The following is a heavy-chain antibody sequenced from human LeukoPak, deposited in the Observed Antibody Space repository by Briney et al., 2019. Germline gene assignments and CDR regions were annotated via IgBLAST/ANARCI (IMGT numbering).Heavy chain of an antibody. Sequence: GGSLRLSCAASRFTFTIYEMNWVRQAPGKGLEWVAVISDDGSNKYYGDSVKGRFTISRDNSKNTVYLQMNSLRAEDTAVYYCAKDRYSSGWYSDFDYWGQGTLVTVSS. CDR1: RFTFTIYE. CDR2: ISDDGSNK. J-gene: IGHJ4*02. CDR3: AKDRYSSGWYSDFDY. V-gene: IGHV3-30*18. D-gene: IGHD6-19*01.